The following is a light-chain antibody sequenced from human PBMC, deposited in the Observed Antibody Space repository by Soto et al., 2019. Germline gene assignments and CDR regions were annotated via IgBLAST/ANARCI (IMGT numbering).Light chain of an antibody. V-gene: IGLV2-14*03. CDR3: SSYTTSNTRQIV. J-gene: IGLJ1*01. CDR2: DVS. CDR1: NREVDSYNY. Sequence: QSVLTQPASLSGPPGPSITISCTGTNREVDSYNYVSWYQHHPGKAPKLMIYDVSNRPSGVSNRFSGSKSGNTASLTISGLQPEDEADYYCSSYTTSNTRQIVFGTGTKVTVL.